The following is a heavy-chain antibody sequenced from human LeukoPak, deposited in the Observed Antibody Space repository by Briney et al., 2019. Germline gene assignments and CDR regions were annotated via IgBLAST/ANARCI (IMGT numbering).Heavy chain of an antibody. D-gene: IGHD3-3*01. CDR2: IYTSGST. J-gene: IGHJ4*02. V-gene: IGHV4-4*07. CDR1: GGSISSYY. CDR3: ARGDEWYFDY. Sequence: SETLSLTCTVSGGSISSYYWSWIRQPAGKGLEWIGRIYTSGSTDYNPSLKSRVTISVGKSKNQFSLKLGSVTAADTAVYYCARGDEWYFDYWGQGTLVTVSS.